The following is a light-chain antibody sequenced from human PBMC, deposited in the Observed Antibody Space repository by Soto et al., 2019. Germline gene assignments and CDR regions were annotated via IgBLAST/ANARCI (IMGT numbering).Light chain of an antibody. V-gene: IGLV4-69*01. CDR1: SGHSNYA. CDR3: QTWATGSYV. CDR2: VNSDGSH. J-gene: IGLJ1*01. Sequence: QSVLTQSPSASASLGASVKLTCTLSSGHSNYAIAWHQQQSEKGPRYLMKVNSDGSHSKGDGIPDRFSGSSSGAERYLSIYSLQSEDEADYYCQTWATGSYVFGTGTKLTVL.